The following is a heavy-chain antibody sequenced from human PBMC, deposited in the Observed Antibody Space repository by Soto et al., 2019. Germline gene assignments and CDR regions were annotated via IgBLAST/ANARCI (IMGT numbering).Heavy chain of an antibody. D-gene: IGHD6-13*01. CDR1: GFSFSDYA. Sequence: GGSLRLSCAACGFSFSDYAMSWVRQAPGKGLEWVSVISESGGSTHYAGSVRGQFTVSRDNSKNSLSLRRNSLRDEATAVYFCAKRSPYSSGWYSPIFDYWGQGALVTVS. CDR3: AKRSPYSSGWYSPIFDY. J-gene: IGHJ4*02. CDR2: ISESGGST. V-gene: IGHV3-23*01.